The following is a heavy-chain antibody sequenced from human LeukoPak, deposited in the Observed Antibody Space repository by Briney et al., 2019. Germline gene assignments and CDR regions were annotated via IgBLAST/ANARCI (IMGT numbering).Heavy chain of an antibody. CDR1: GGSISSYY. CDR3: TRDLAGHFGGFYFDY. CDR2: IYYSGST. Sequence: SETLSLTCTVSGGSISSYYWSWIRQPPGKGLEWIGHIYYSGSTNYNPSPKSRVTISVDTSKDQFSLKLSSVTAADTAVYYCTRDLAGHFGGFYFDYWGQGTLVTVSS. J-gene: IGHJ4*02. V-gene: IGHV4-59*12. D-gene: IGHD2-21*01.